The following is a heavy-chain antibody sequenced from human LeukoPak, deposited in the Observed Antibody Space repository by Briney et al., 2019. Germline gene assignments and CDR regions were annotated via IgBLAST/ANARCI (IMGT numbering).Heavy chain of an antibody. J-gene: IGHJ5*02. V-gene: IGHV1-69*13. D-gene: IGHD1-26*01. CDR2: IIPIFGTA. CDR3: ARPVGATGWFDP. Sequence: GASVKVSCKASGGTFSSYAISWVRQAPGQGLEWMGGIIPIFGTANYAQKFQGRVTITADESTSTAYMELSSLRSEDTAVYYCARPVGATGWFDPWGQGTLVTVSS. CDR1: GGTFSSYA.